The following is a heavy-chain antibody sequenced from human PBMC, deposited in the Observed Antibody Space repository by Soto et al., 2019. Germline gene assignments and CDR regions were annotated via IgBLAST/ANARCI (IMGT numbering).Heavy chain of an antibody. CDR2: ISGSSSITI. D-gene: IGHD3-22*01. J-gene: IGHJ4*02. V-gene: IGHV3-48*02. CDR3: ARDPRKYYYDSSGYYSELDY. CDR1: GFTLSSYS. Sequence: GGSLRLSCAASGFTLSSYSMNWVRQAPGKGLEWGSYISGSSSITIYYADSVKGRFTISRDNAKNSLYLQMNSLRDEDTAVYYCARDPRKYYYDSSGYYSELDYWGQGTLVTVSS.